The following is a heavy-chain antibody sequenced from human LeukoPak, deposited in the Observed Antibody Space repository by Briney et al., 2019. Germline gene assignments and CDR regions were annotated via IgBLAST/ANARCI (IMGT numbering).Heavy chain of an antibody. CDR2: INPSGRT. Sequence: SETLSLTCAVYGGSFSGYYWSWIRQPPGKGLEWIGEINPSGRTNYNPSLKSRVTISVDTSKNQFSLKWSSVTAADTAVYYCARGVHCTTASCQGSYMDVWGKGTTVIVSS. CDR3: ARGVHCTTASCQGSYMDV. J-gene: IGHJ6*03. D-gene: IGHD2/OR15-2a*01. CDR1: GGSFSGYY. V-gene: IGHV4-34*01.